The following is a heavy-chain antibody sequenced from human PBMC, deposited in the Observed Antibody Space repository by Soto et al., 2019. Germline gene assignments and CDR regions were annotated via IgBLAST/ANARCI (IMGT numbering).Heavy chain of an antibody. V-gene: IGHV4-59*01. Sequence: SETLSLTCTVSGGAISSYCWSWIRQPPGKGLEWIGYISYSGSTNYNPSLKSRVTISLDTSKNQFSLKLSSVTAADTAVYYCARDRTGAYWGQGTLVTVSS. CDR1: GGAISSYC. CDR3: ARDRTGAY. CDR2: ISYSGST. J-gene: IGHJ4*02.